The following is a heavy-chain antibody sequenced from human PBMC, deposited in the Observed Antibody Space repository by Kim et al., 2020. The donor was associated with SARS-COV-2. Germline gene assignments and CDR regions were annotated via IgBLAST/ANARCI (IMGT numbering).Heavy chain of an antibody. Sequence: GGSLRLSCAASGFTFSSCAMSWVRQAPGKGLEWVSYISSLSYVTKYADSVKGRFIISRDNSKNTVYLQMNSLRADDTAVYFCAKGVDSPGYYNWLDSWGQGALVTVSS. CDR2: ISSLSYVT. J-gene: IGHJ5*01. CDR1: GFTFSSCA. V-gene: IGHV3-23*01. D-gene: IGHD3-9*01. CDR3: AKGVDSPGYYNWLDS.